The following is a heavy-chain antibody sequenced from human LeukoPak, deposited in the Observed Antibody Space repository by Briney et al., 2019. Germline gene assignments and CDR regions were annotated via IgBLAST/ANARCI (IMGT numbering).Heavy chain of an antibody. CDR3: ARVTVTRVFDI. CDR2: IKHDGSEE. V-gene: IGHV3-7*04. CDR1: GFIFSNYW. D-gene: IGHD4-17*01. J-gene: IGHJ3*02. Sequence: PWGSLRLSCAASGFIFSNYWMSWVRQAPGKGLEWVDNIKHDGSEEYYVASVKGRFTISRDNAKKSLNLQMNSVRVEDTAVYYCARVTVTRVFDIWGHGTMATVSS.